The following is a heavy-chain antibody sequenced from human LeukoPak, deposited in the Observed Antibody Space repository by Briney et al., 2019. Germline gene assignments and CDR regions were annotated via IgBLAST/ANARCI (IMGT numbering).Heavy chain of an antibody. V-gene: IGHV3-74*01. CDR1: GLTLSGYW. CDR3: ARARGNTYGYFEY. CDR2: ISGDASST. Sequence: WGSLRLSCAASGLTLSGYWMHWVRQAPGKGLVWVSRISGDASSTSYADSVKGRFTISRDNAKSTLYLQMNSLRVEDTAVYYCARARGNTYGYFEYWGQGTLVTVSS. D-gene: IGHD5-18*01. J-gene: IGHJ4*02.